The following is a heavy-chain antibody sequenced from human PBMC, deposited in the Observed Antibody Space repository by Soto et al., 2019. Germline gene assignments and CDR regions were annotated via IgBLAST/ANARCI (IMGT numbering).Heavy chain of an antibody. CDR3: ARDRLDTGMLLFF. D-gene: IGHD5-18*01. CDR1: VFTFSSFG. J-gene: IGHJ4*02. Sequence: GGSMRLACAAAVFTFSSFGIQWVRQDPGKGLEWVAVISYDGSEKYYADSVKGRFTIFRDNSKNTLWLQMNSLRVEDTARYFCARDRLDTGMLLFFWGQGTQVTVSS. CDR2: ISYDGSEK. V-gene: IGHV3-30*03.